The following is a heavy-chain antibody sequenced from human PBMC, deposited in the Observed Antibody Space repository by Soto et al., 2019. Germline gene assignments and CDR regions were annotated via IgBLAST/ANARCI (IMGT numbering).Heavy chain of an antibody. CDR1: GFTFSSYG. CDR3: AKDKRGLPFDP. D-gene: IGHD4-17*01. J-gene: IGHJ5*02. CDR2: ISYDGSNK. Sequence: QVQLVESGGGVVQPGRSLRLSCAASGFTFSSYGMHWVRQAPGKGLEWVAVISYDGSNKYYADSVKGRFTISRDNSKNTLYRQMNSLRAEDTAVYYCAKDKRGLPFDPWGQGTLVTVSS. V-gene: IGHV3-30*18.